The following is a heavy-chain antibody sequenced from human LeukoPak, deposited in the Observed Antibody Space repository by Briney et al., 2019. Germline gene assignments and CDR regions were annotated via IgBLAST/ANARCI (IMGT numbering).Heavy chain of an antibody. CDR3: ARRQDGHDY. Sequence: PSETLSLTCAVYGGSFSGYYWSWIRQPPGKGLEWIGEINHSGSTNYNASLRSRVTISVDTARNQFSLKLSSVTAADTAVYYCARRQDGHDYWGQGTLVTVSS. J-gene: IGHJ4*02. V-gene: IGHV4-34*01. CDR1: GGSFSGYY. CDR2: INHSGST.